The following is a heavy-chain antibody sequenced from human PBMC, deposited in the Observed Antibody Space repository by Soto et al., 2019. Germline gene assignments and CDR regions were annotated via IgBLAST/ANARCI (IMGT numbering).Heavy chain of an antibody. CDR2: IYPGDSDT. V-gene: IGHV5-51*01. Sequence: GESLKISCQGSGYRFTRYWIGWVGQMPGKGLEWKGVIYPGDSDTGYSPSFQGHVTISADKSISTAYLQWSSLKASDTAMYYCARHPSSPDYYGMDVWGQGTTVTVSS. CDR3: ARHPSSPDYYGMDV. J-gene: IGHJ6*02. CDR1: GYRFTRYW.